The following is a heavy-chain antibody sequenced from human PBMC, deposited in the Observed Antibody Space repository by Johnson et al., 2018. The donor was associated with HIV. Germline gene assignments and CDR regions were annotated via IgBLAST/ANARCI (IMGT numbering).Heavy chain of an antibody. CDR3: AKDRVEEVVVHDAFDI. CDR1: GFSFSSYA. J-gene: IGHJ3*02. V-gene: IGHV3-30*04. D-gene: IGHD3-22*01. CDR2: LSYDGSNK. Sequence: QVQLVESGGGVVQPGRSLGLSCAASGFSFSSYAMHWVRQAPGKGLEWVASLSYDGSNKYYADSVKGRFTISRDNSKKTLYLQMNSLRTEDTAVYYCAKDRVEEVVVHDAFDIWGQGTMVTVSS.